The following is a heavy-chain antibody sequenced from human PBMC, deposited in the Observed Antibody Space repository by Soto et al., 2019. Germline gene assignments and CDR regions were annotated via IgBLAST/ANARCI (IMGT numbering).Heavy chain of an antibody. D-gene: IGHD3-10*01. V-gene: IGHV3-30*03. CDR3: ARDRYYYASGSDYDGVGNYFDY. CDR2: MSYDGRNE. J-gene: IGHJ4*02. Sequence: QVQLVESGGGVVQPGRSLRLSCAASGFTFNSYGMHWVRQAPGRGLEWVAVMSYDGRNEYYADSVKGRFTISRESSRNTLYLQMNILRPEDTAVFYCARDRYYYASGSDYDGVGNYFDYWGQGTLVTVSS. CDR1: GFTFNSYG.